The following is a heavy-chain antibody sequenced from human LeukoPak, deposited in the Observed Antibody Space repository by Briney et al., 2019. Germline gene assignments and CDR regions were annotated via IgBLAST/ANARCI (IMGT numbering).Heavy chain of an antibody. D-gene: IGHD1-26*01. J-gene: IGHJ4*02. CDR3: AKDSSGSYYGSYYFDY. V-gene: IGHV3-7*03. CDR2: IKEDGSES. Sequence: GGSLRLSCVVSGFTFSSDWMTWVRQAPGKGLEWVANIKEDGSESYYVDSVKGRFTISRDNTKNSLYLQMNSLRAEDTAVYYCAKDSSGSYYGSYYFDYWGQGTLVTVSS. CDR1: GFTFSSDW.